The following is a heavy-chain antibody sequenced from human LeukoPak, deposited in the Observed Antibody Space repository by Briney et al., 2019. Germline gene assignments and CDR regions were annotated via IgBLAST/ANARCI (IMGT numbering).Heavy chain of an antibody. Sequence: AGGSLRLSCAASGFTFSSYAMSWVRRAPGKGLEWVSAISGSGGSTYYADSVKGRFTISRDNSKNTLYLQMNSLRAEDTAVYYCAKERSSGWYLHNWFDPWGQGTLVTVSS. CDR3: AKERSSGWYLHNWFDP. V-gene: IGHV3-23*01. D-gene: IGHD6-19*01. J-gene: IGHJ5*02. CDR1: GFTFSSYA. CDR2: ISGSGGST.